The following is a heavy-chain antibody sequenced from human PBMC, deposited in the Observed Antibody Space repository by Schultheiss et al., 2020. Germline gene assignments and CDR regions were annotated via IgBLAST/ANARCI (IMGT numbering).Heavy chain of an antibody. D-gene: IGHD6-13*01. CDR2: IIPIFGTA. CDR3: SYSSSWDDAFDI. J-gene: IGHJ3*02. V-gene: IGHV1-69*06. CDR1: GGTFSSYA. Sequence: SVKVSCKASGGTFSSYAISWVRQAPGQGLEWMGGIIPIFGTANYAQKFQGRVTITADKSTSTAYMELSSLRSEDTAVYYCSYSSSWDDAFDIWGQGTMVTVSS.